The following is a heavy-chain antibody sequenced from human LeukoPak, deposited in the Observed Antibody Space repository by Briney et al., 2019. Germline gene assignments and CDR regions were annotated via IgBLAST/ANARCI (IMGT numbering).Heavy chain of an antibody. CDR1: GFTFTNYD. D-gene: IGHD5-12*01. Sequence: GASVKVSCKASGFTFTNYDINWVRQAPGQGLEWMGGFDPEDGETIYAQKFQGRVTMTEDTSTDTAYMELSSLRSEDTAVYYCAIGPEYSGYDWPVDYWGQGTLVTVSS. CDR2: FDPEDGET. V-gene: IGHV1-24*01. J-gene: IGHJ4*02. CDR3: AIGPEYSGYDWPVDY.